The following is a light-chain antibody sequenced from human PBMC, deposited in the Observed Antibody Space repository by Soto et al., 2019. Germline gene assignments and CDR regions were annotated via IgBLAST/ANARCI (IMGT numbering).Light chain of an antibody. Sequence: DIQMTQYPPSLSASVGDRVIITCRASQSIGTHLNWYQQKPGKAPKLLIDDASNLQSGVPSRFSGSGSGTDFSLTISSLQPDDFATYSCQQSPNDPRTFGQGTKVEIK. V-gene: IGKV1-39*01. CDR3: QQSPNDPRT. J-gene: IGKJ1*01. CDR2: DAS. CDR1: QSIGTH.